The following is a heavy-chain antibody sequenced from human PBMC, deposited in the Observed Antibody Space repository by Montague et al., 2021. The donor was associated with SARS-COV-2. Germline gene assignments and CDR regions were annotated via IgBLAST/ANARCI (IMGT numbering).Heavy chain of an antibody. CDR1: GFSFSRYG. Sequence: SLRLSCAVSGFSFSRYGMNWVRQAPGKGLEWVALIWNDGSDKYYADSVKGRFTISRDNSKNMLFLHMNSLRAEDTATYYCAKDGQRQLLSFFDAWGQGALITVSS. V-gene: IGHV3-33*06. D-gene: IGHD3-16*02. CDR3: AKDGQRQLLSFFDA. CDR2: IWNDGSDK. J-gene: IGHJ4*02.